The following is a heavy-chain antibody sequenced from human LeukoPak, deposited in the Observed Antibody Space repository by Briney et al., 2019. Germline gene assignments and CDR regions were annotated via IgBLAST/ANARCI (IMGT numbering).Heavy chain of an antibody. CDR2: INPHSGGT. V-gene: IGHV1-2*02. D-gene: IGHD1-26*01. Sequence: ASVKVSCKASGYTFTDYYIHWVRQAPGQAPECVGWINPHSGGTNYAQRFRGRVTMTRDTSLNEAYMELSALTVDDTAVFYCARVYRQYDGFDVWGQGTLVIVSS. CDR3: ARVYRQYDGFDV. J-gene: IGHJ3*01. CDR1: GYTFTDYY.